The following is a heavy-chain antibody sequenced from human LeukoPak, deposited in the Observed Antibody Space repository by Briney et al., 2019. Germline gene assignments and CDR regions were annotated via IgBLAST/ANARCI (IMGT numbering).Heavy chain of an antibody. Sequence: GGSLRLSCAASGFTFSSYAMRWVRQAPGKGLEWVSAISGSGGSTYYADSVKGRFTISRDNSKNTLYLQMNSLRAEDTAVYYCARQGISSSWYQFDYWGQGTLVTVSS. CDR2: ISGSGGST. CDR1: GFTFSSYA. D-gene: IGHD6-13*01. CDR3: ARQGISSSWYQFDY. J-gene: IGHJ4*02. V-gene: IGHV3-23*01.